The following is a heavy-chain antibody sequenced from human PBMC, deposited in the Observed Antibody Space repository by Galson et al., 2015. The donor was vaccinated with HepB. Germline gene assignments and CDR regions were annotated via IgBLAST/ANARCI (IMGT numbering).Heavy chain of an antibody. J-gene: IGHJ4*01. CDR3: AREGYDILAGFYLFFAY. CDR2: ISSGGDTI. Sequence: SLRLSCAASGFSFSNYEMHWVRQAPGKGLEWVSYISSGGDTIYYADSVKGRFTLSRDNAKNSLYLQMNSLRAEYTALYYCAREGYDILAGFYLFFAYCGHGTLVTVSS. V-gene: IGHV3-48*03. D-gene: IGHD3-9*01. CDR1: GFSFSNYE.